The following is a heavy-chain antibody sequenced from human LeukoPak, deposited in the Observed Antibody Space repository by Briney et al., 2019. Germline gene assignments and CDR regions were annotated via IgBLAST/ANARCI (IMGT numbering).Heavy chain of an antibody. CDR2: IIPMTDTA. Sequence: SVKVSCKASGGTFNSYAISWVRQAPGQGLEWMGGIIPMTDTANYPQKFRGRLTITADIPTSTVYMELSSLRSKDTAVYYCAREDDTGRYMGDDAFDIWGQGTMVTVSS. D-gene: IGHD1-26*01. J-gene: IGHJ3*02. V-gene: IGHV1-69*06. CDR1: GGTFNSYA. CDR3: AREDDTGRYMGDDAFDI.